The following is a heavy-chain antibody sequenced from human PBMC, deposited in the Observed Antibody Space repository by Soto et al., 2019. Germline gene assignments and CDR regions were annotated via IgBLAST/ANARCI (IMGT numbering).Heavy chain of an antibody. CDR1: GGTFSSYA. J-gene: IGHJ6*02. CDR2: IIPIFGTA. Sequence: QVQLVQSGAEVKKPGSSVKVSCKASGGTFSSYAISWVRQAPGQGLEWMGGIIPIFGTANYAQKFQGRVTITAEKSTSKAYVVLSSLGSEDTAVYYCARDSVLRYFDWFPNPSPPTKYGLDVWGQGTTVTVSS. CDR3: ARDSVLRYFDWFPNPSPPTKYGLDV. V-gene: IGHV1-69*06. D-gene: IGHD3-9*01.